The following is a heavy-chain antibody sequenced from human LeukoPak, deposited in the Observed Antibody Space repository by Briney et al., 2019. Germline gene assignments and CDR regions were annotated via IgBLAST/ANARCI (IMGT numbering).Heavy chain of an antibody. V-gene: IGHV3-30*04. D-gene: IGHD1-26*01. CDR3: ARDPSRGSYYFDY. Sequence: GRSLRLSCAASGFTFSSYAMHWVRQAPGKGLEWVAVISYDGSNKYCADSVKGRFTISRDNSKNTLYLQMNSLRAEDTAVYYCARDPSRGSYYFDYWGQGTLVTVSS. CDR2: ISYDGSNK. CDR1: GFTFSSYA. J-gene: IGHJ4*02.